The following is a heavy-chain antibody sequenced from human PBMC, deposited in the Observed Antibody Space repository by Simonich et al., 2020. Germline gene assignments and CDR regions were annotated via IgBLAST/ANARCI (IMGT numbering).Heavy chain of an antibody. CDR1: GYTFTSYG. J-gene: IGHJ4*02. D-gene: IGHD2-15*01. Sequence: QVQLVQSGAEVKKPGASVKVSCKASGYTFTSYGISWVRQAPGQGLEWMGWNSAKQGNTNYARKLQGRVTMTTDTSTSTAYMELRSLRSDDTAVYYCARASRGTWWYYYFDYWGQGTLVTVSS. CDR3: ARASRGTWWYYYFDY. V-gene: IGHV1-18*01. CDR2: NSAKQGNT.